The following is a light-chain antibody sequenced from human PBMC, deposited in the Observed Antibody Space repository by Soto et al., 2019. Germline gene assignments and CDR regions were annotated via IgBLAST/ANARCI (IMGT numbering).Light chain of an antibody. Sequence: DIQMTQSPSSLSASVGDRVTITCRASQSISSYLNWYQQKPGKAPKLLIYAASSLQSGVPSRFSGSGSGTDFTLTISSLQPEDFATYYCQQSYSTPYNFGRGTKLEIK. V-gene: IGKV1-39*01. CDR1: QSISSY. CDR2: AAS. CDR3: QQSYSTPYN. J-gene: IGKJ2*01.